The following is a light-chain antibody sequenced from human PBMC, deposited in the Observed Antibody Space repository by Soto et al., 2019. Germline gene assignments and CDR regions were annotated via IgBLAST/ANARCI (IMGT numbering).Light chain of an antibody. CDR3: QSFDISLSGYV. CDR1: SSNIGAGYD. V-gene: IGLV1-40*01. Sequence: QSVLTQPPSVSGAPGQRVTISCTGSSSNIGAGYDVHWYQQLPGTAPKLLIYVNNNRPSGIPDRFSGSKSGASASLAITGLQGEDAADYYCQSFDISLSGYVFGTGTKVT. CDR2: VNN. J-gene: IGLJ1*01.